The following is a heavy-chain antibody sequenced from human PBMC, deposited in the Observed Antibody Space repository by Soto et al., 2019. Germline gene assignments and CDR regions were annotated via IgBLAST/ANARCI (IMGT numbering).Heavy chain of an antibody. V-gene: IGHV4-4*02. D-gene: IGHD6-13*01. J-gene: IGHJ4*02. CDR1: GAPITSNNW. Sequence: PSETLSLTCAVSGAPITSNNWWAWLRRSPGKGLEWIGEIHHSETTNYNLSLNSRVSISVDKSKNQFSLKLSSVTAAGTAVYYCARSFGVAAAGPFDYWGQGTLVTVSS. CDR3: ARSFGVAAAGPFDY. CDR2: IHHSETT.